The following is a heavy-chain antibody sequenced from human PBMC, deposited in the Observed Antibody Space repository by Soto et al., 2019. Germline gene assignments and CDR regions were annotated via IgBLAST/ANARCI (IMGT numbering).Heavy chain of an antibody. CDR3: AKDAYYDLSTGTGYYYYGLDV. CDR2: ISASGDTI. CDR1: GFTFSSYA. J-gene: IGHJ6*02. D-gene: IGHD3-9*01. Sequence: EVQLLEFGGGLVQPGGSLRLSCAASGFTFSSYAMTWLRQAPGKGLEWVSVISASGDTIYYAASVEGRFTISRDNSNSTLFLRMVRLTADDTAVYLCAKDAYYDLSTGTGYYYYGLDVWGQGTTVTVSS. V-gene: IGHV3-23*01.